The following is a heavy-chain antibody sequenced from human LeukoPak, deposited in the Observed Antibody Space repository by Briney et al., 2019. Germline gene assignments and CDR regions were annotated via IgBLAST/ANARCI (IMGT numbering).Heavy chain of an antibody. D-gene: IGHD5-12*01. V-gene: IGHV3-21*01. Sequence: GSLRLSCAASGFTFSSYSMNWVRQAPGKGLEWVSSISSSSSYIYYADSVEGRFTISRDNAKNSLYLQMNSLRAEDTAVYYCARETRVATVFDYWGQGTLVTVSS. J-gene: IGHJ4*02. CDR2: ISSSSSYI. CDR3: ARETRVATVFDY. CDR1: GFTFSSYS.